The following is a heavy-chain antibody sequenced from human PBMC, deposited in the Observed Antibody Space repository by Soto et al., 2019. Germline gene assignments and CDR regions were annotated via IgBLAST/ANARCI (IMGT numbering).Heavy chain of an antibody. V-gene: IGHV1-8*01. CDR1: GYTFTNHD. D-gene: IGHD2-8*01. J-gene: IGHJ4*02. Sequence: QVRLVQSGAEVKKPGASVIVSCKASGYTFTNHDVIWVRQAPGQGLEWMGWMIPNSGYTVYAQKFQGRVTMTRDTSISTAFVELSSLRFEDTAVYYCARNGGGLGSWGQGTLVTVSS. CDR2: MIPNSGYT. CDR3: ARNGGGLGS.